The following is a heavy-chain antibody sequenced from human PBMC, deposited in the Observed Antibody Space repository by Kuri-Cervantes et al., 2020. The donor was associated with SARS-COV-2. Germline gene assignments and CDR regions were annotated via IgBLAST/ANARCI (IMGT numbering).Heavy chain of an antibody. Sequence: ESLKIPCPASGFTFRSYSMNWVRQVPGQGLEWVSYSSSSRSTIYYADSVKGRFTISRDNAKTSLYLQMNSLSAEYTAVYYCERFSLGDCGGDCTPYYYFDLWGRGTLVTVSS. V-gene: IGHV3-48*01. CDR1: GFTFRSYS. J-gene: IGHJ2*01. CDR2: SSSSRSTI. D-gene: IGHD2-21*01. CDR3: ERFSLGDCGGDCTPYYYFDL.